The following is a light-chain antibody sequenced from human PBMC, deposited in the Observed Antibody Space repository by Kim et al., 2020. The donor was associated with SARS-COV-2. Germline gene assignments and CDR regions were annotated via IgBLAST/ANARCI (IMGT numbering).Light chain of an antibody. CDR2: GDN. Sequence: ALGQTVRSKCQGNSLRSYYASWYQQKPGQATINVMFGDNNRTSGIPDRFAGYRSGNTASLTISGAQAGDEADYYCHSRDSSLNRLFGGGTQLTVL. CDR1: SLRSYY. CDR3: HSRDSSLNRL. V-gene: IGLV3-19*01. J-gene: IGLJ3*02.